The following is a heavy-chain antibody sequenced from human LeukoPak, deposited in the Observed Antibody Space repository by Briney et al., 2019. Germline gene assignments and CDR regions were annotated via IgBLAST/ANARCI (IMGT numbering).Heavy chain of an antibody. Sequence: GGSLRLSCAASGFTFSSYAMHWVRQAPGKGLEWVAVISYDGSNKYYADSVKGRFTISRDNSKNTLYLQMNSLRAEDTAVYYCAKDLDVWGQGTTVTVSS. CDR3: AKDLDV. CDR1: GFTFSSYA. J-gene: IGHJ6*02. V-gene: IGHV3-30-3*01. CDR2: ISYDGSNK.